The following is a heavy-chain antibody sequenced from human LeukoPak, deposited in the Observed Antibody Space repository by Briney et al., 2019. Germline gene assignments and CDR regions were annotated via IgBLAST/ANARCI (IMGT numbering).Heavy chain of an antibody. CDR1: GFAVSSNY. J-gene: IGHJ3*02. Sequence: PGGSLRLSCAASGFAVSSNYMTWVRQAPGKGLEWVSVIHSGDNTYYADSVKGRFTISRDNSKNTFYLQMNSLRVEDTAVYYCAKDLTPPTPHYYGSGEDSFDIWGQGAMVTVSS. V-gene: IGHV3-53*01. D-gene: IGHD3-10*01. CDR2: IHSGDNT. CDR3: AKDLTPPTPHYYGSGEDSFDI.